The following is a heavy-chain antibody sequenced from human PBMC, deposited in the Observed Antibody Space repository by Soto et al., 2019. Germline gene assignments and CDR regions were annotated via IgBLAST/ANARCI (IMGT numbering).Heavy chain of an antibody. CDR3: AKGWIASVTYSDY. J-gene: IGHJ4*02. V-gene: IGHV3-23*01. CDR1: GFTFSNYA. D-gene: IGHD4-17*01. CDR2: ITGSGGST. Sequence: EVQLLESGGGLVQPGGSLRLSCAASGFTFSNYAMSWVRQAPGKGLEYVAAITGSGGSTFYADSVKGRFTISRDNSENTLHLQMNSLRAEDTAVYYCAKGWIASVTYSDYWGQGTLVTVSS.